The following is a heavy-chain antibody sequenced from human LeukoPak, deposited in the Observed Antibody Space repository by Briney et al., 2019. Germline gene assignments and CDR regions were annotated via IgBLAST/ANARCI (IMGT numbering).Heavy chain of an antibody. J-gene: IGHJ4*02. D-gene: IGHD3-22*01. CDR3: VRTLAYYYDSGGHDY. V-gene: IGHV3-74*01. CDR1: GFTFSSYW. Sequence: GGSLRLSCAASGFTFSSYWMHWVRQAPGKGLVWVSRINSDGSSTNYADSVKGRFTISRDDAKNTLYLQMNSLRAEDTAVYYCVRTLAYYYDSGGHDYWGQGTLVTVSS. CDR2: INSDGSST.